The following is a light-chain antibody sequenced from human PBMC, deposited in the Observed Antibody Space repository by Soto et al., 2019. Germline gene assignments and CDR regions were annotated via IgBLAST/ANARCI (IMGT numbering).Light chain of an antibody. V-gene: IGLV4-69*01. CDR2: LNSDGSH. Sequence: QPVLTQSPSASASLGASVKLTCTLSSGHSSYAIAWHQQQPEKGPRYLIKLNSDGSHNKGDGIPDRFSGSSSGAERYLTISSLQSEDEADYYCQTWGTGTLVFGGGTKLTVL. J-gene: IGLJ2*01. CDR1: SGHSSYA. CDR3: QTWGTGTLV.